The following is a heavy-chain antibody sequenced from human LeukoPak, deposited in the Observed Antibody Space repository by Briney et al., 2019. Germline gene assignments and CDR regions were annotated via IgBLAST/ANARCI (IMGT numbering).Heavy chain of an antibody. CDR3: SRDLNWSFDY. V-gene: IGHV3-49*04. CDR1: GFTFSTYN. D-gene: IGHD1-1*01. CDR2: IRSKAYGGTT. J-gene: IGHJ4*02. Sequence: GGSLRLSCAASGFTFSTYNMNWVRQAPGKGLEWVGFIRSKAYGGTTEYAASVEGRFSISRDDSKSIAYLQMNSPRTEDTAVYYCSRDLNWSFDYWGQGILVTVSS.